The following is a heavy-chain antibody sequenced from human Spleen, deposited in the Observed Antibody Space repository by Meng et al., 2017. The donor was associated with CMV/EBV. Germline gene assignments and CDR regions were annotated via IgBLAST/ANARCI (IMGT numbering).Heavy chain of an antibody. D-gene: IGHD3-10*01. CDR3: ARDGPSPTFISMLRGVVGMDV. Sequence: SVTLSLTCAVSGGPIRSSNWWSWGRRPPGKGLEWIGEIYHSGSTNYNPSLKSRVTISVDKSKNQFSLKLSSVTAADTALYYCARDGPSPTFISMLRGVVGMDVWGQGTPVTVSS. CDR2: IYHSGST. J-gene: IGHJ6*02. V-gene: IGHV4-4*02. CDR1: GGPIRSSNW.